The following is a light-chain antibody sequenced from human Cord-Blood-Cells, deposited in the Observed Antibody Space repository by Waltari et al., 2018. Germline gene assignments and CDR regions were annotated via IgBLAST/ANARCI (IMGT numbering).Light chain of an antibody. CDR3: SSYTSSSTLV. J-gene: IGLJ2*01. V-gene: IGLV2-14*04. CDR1: SSDVGGYNY. Sequence: PGQSITISCTGTSSDVGGYNYVSWYQQHPGKAPKLMIYDVSNRPSGVSNRFSGSKSGNTASLTIPGLQAEDEADYYCSSYTSSSTLVFGGGTKLTVL. CDR2: DVS.